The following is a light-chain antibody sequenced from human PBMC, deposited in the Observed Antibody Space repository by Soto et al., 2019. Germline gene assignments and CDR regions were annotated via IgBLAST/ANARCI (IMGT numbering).Light chain of an antibody. Sequence: EIVLTQSPGTLSLSPGERATLSCRASQSVSSSYLAWYQQKPGQAPRLLIYGASSRAPGIPDSFSGSGSGTDFTLTISRLEPEDVSVYYCQQYGSSLFTFGPGTKVDIK. CDR3: QQYGSSLFT. CDR1: QSVSSSY. J-gene: IGKJ3*01. CDR2: GAS. V-gene: IGKV3-20*01.